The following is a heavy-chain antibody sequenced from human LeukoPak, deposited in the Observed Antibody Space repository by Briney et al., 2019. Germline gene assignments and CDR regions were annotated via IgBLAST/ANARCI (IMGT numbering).Heavy chain of an antibody. CDR1: GFTFSSYS. V-gene: IGHV3-7*01. CDR3: ARDGIGEQIGY. D-gene: IGHD3-10*01. CDR2: IKEDGSEI. Sequence: PGGSLRLSCAASGFTFSSYSMNWVRQAPGKGLEWVANIKEDGSEIYYVDSVKGGFSISRDNAKNSLFLQMNSLRAEDTAVYYCARDGIGEQIGYWGQGTLVTVSS. J-gene: IGHJ4*02.